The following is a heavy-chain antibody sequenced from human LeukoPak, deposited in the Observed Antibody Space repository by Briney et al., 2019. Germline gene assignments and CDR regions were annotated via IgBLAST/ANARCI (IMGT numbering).Heavy chain of an antibody. CDR2: IRFDGSNK. V-gene: IGHV3-30*02. Sequence: GGSLRLSCAASGFNFSSYGIHWVRQAPGKGLEWVAFIRFDGSNKYYADSVKGRFTISRDNSKSTLYLQMNSLRAEDTAVYYCAKDLSTYYHDSRTPDYWGQGTQVTVSS. CDR1: GFNFSSYG. J-gene: IGHJ4*02. D-gene: IGHD3-22*01. CDR3: AKDLSTYYHDSRTPDY.